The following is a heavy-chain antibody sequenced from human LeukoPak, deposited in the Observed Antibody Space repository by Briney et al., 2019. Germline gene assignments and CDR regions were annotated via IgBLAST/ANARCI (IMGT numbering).Heavy chain of an antibody. CDR3: ARDSGSDYYDSLGAFDT. V-gene: IGHV4-31*03. J-gene: IGHJ3*02. CDR2: IYYSGST. D-gene: IGHD3-22*01. CDR1: GGSISSGGYY. Sequence: PSQTLSLTCTVSGGSISSGGYYWSWIRQHPGKGLEWIGYIYYSGSTYYNPSLKSRVTISVDTSKNQFSLKLSSVTAADTAVYYCARDSGSDYYDSLGAFDTWGQGTMVTVSS.